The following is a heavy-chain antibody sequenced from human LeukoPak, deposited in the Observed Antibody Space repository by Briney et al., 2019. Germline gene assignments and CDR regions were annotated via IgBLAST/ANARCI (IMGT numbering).Heavy chain of an antibody. Sequence: GGSLRLSCAASGFTFSSYAMSWVRQAPGKGLEWVSVISGSGGSTYSADSVKGRFTISRDNAKNSLYLQMNSLRAEDTAVYYCGRISGSYHFDYWGQGTLVTVSS. CDR3: GRISGSYHFDY. J-gene: IGHJ4*02. CDR1: GFTFSSYA. V-gene: IGHV3-23*01. CDR2: ISGSGGST. D-gene: IGHD1-26*01.